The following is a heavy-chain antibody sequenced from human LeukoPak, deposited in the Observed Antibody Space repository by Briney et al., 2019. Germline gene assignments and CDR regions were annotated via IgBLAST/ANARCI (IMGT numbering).Heavy chain of an antibody. CDR3: ARDWNHYDSSGYYDPGYFGY. V-gene: IGHV3-7*01. D-gene: IGHD3-22*01. Sequence: GGSLRLSCAASGFTVSSNYMSWVRQAPGKGLEWVANIKQDGSEKYYVDSVKGRFTTSRDNAKNSLYLQMNSLRAEDTAVYYCARDWNHYDSSGYYDPGYFGYWGQGTLVTVSS. CDR1: GFTVSSNY. CDR2: IKQDGSEK. J-gene: IGHJ4*02.